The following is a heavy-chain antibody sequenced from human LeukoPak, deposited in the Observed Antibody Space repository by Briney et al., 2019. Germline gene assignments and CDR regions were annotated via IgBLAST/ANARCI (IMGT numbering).Heavy chain of an antibody. CDR1: GFTFSSYA. D-gene: IGHD4/OR15-4a*01. Sequence: PGGSLRLSCAASGFTFSSYAMTWVRQAPGKGLEWVSGISGSGDGTYYADSVKGRFTISRDDSKNTLYLQMNSLRDEDTALYYCANGLSPDYWGQGTLVTVSS. J-gene: IGHJ4*02. CDR2: ISGSGDGT. V-gene: IGHV3-23*01. CDR3: ANGLSPDY.